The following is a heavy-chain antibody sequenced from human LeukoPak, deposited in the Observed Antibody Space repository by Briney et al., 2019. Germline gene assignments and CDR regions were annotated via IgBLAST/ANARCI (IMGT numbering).Heavy chain of an antibody. CDR2: IIPILGIA. Sequence: GASVKVSCKASGGTFSSYAISWVRQAPGQGLEWMGRIIPILGIANYAQKFQGRVTITADKSTSTAYMELSSLRSEDTAVYYCARSLKRGYSGYDSDYWGQGTLVTVSS. D-gene: IGHD5-12*01. J-gene: IGHJ4*02. CDR1: GGTFSSYA. CDR3: ARSLKRGYSGYDSDY. V-gene: IGHV1-69*04.